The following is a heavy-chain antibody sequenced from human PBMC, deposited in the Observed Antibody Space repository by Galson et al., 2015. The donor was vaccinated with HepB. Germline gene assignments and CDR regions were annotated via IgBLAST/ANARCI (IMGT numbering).Heavy chain of an antibody. D-gene: IGHD4-23*01. J-gene: IGHJ4*02. CDR2: IFRDGTT. CDR1: GFSVSNNY. Sequence: SLRLSCAASGFSVSNNYMNWVRQAPGKGLEWVSVIFRDGTTYYADSVKGRFTISRDDSKNTLYLQMNSLRAEDTAVYYCARDEGGTSTILFDYWGQGTLVTVSS. V-gene: IGHV3-53*01. CDR3: ARDEGGTSTILFDY.